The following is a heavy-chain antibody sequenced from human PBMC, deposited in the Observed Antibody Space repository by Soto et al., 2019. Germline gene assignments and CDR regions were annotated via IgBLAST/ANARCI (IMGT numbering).Heavy chain of an antibody. CDR3: ARGPGTLTGPYELKTGLSH. Sequence: EVQLVESGGGLVQPGGSLRLSCAASGFALSTYWMHWVRQVPGKGLVWVSRINSDGSSTTYADSVKGRFTISRDNAKNTLYLQMNSLRAEDTAVYYCARGPGTLTGPYELKTGLSHWGQGTLVTVSS. V-gene: IGHV3-74*01. CDR1: GFALSTYW. J-gene: IGHJ4*02. D-gene: IGHD3-9*01. CDR2: INSDGSST.